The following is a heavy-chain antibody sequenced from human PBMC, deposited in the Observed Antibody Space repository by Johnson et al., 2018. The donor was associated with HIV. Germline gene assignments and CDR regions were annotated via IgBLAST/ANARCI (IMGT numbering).Heavy chain of an antibody. CDR3: ARERDLDAFDI. Sequence: VQLVESGGGVVQPGGSLRLSCAASGFTFSSYAMHWVRQAPGKGLAWVAVISYDGSNKYYVDSVKGRFTISRDNAKHSLYLQMNSLRAEDTAVYYCARERDLDAFDIWGQGTMVTVSS. CDR1: GFTFSSYA. CDR2: ISYDGSNK. D-gene: IGHD3-3*01. J-gene: IGHJ3*02. V-gene: IGHV3-30*04.